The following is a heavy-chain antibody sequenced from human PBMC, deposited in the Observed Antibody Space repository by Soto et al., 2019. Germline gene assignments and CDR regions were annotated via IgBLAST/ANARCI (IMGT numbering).Heavy chain of an antibody. CDR2: IIPIFGTA. CDR3: ARDYCGGDCSNWFDP. D-gene: IGHD2-21*02. J-gene: IGHJ5*02. V-gene: IGHV1-69*13. Sequence: SVKVSCKASGGTFSSYAISWVRQAPGQGLEWMGGIIPIFGTANYAQKFQGRVTITADESTSTAYMELSSLRSEDTAVHYCARDYCGGDCSNWFDPWGQGTLVTVSS. CDR1: GGTFSSYA.